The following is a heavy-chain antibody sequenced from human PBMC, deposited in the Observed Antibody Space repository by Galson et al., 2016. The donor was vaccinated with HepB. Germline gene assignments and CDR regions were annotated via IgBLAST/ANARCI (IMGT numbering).Heavy chain of an antibody. J-gene: IGHJ6*02. CDR3: ARSHIIAFYYYYGMDV. Sequence: ETLSLTCAVSGGSISSSNWWSWVRQPPGKGLEWIGEIYHSGSTNYNPSLKSRVTISVDKSRNHFSLKLSSVTAADTAVYYRARSHIIAFYYYYGMDVWGQGTTVTVSS. CDR2: IYHSGST. D-gene: IGHD2/OR15-2a*01. V-gene: IGHV4-4*02. CDR1: GGSISSSNW.